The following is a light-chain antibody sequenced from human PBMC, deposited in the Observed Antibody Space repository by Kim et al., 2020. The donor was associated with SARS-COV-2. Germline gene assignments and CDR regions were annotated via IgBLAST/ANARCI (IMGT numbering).Light chain of an antibody. CDR1: QSVSSSY. CDR3: QQYGTSPLT. J-gene: IGKJ4*01. Sequence: EIVLTQSPATLSLSPGERAALSCRASQSVSSSYLAWYQQKPGQAPRLLIYGASSRATGIPDRFSGSGSETDFTLTITRLEPDDFAVYYCQQYGTSPLTFGGGTKVDIK. V-gene: IGKV3-20*01. CDR2: GAS.